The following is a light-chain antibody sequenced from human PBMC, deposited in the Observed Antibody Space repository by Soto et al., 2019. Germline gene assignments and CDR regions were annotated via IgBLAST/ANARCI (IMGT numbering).Light chain of an antibody. J-gene: IGLJ2*01. CDR3: SSYTRSSTPLYVV. CDR2: DVS. CDR1: SSDVGGYNY. V-gene: IGLV2-14*01. Sequence: QSALTQPASVSGSPGQPITISCTGTSSDVGGYNYVSWYQQHPGKAPKLMIYDVSNRPSGVSNRFSGSKSGNTASLTISGLQAEDEADDYCSSYTRSSTPLYVVFGGGTKVTVL.